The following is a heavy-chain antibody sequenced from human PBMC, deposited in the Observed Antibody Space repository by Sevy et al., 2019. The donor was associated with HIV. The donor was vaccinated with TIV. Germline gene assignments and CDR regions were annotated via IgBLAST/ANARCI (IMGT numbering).Heavy chain of an antibody. CDR3: ARESYDFWTGPVDYDYGMDV. CDR2: INPKSGST. V-gene: IGHV1-2*02. Sequence: ASVKVSCKASGYNFSDNGYYIHWVRQAPGQGLEWMGWINPKSGSTNYAQKFQGRVSMTRDTSVSTANMVMSRLSSDDTAVYYCARESYDFWTGPVDYDYGMDVWGQGTTVTVSS. J-gene: IGHJ6*02. CDR1: GYNFSDNGYY. D-gene: IGHD3-3*01.